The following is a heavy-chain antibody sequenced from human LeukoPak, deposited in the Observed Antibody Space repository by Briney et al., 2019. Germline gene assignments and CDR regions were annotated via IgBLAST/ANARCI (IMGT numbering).Heavy chain of an antibody. CDR3: ARGASSSLNY. CDR1: GGSVSSDGYY. J-gene: IGHJ4*02. D-gene: IGHD6-6*01. Sequence: PSETLSLTCTVSGGSVSSDGYYWSWIRQPPGKGLEWIGYIYYSGSTNYNPSLKSRVTISVDTSKNQFSLKLSSVTAADTAVYYCARGASSSLNYWGQGTLVTVSS. CDR2: IYYSGST. V-gene: IGHV4-61*08.